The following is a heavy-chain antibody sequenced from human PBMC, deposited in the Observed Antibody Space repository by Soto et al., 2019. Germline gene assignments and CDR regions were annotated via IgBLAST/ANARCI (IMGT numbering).Heavy chain of an antibody. CDR1: GFTFSSYG. Sequence: QVQLVESGGGVVQPGRSLRLSCAASGFTFSSYGMHWVRQAPGKGLEWVAVIWYDGSNKYYADSVKGRFTISRDNSKNTLYLQMNSLRAEDTAVYYCARTGYFGPWSYFDYWGQGTLVTVSS. D-gene: IGHD3-9*01. CDR3: ARTGYFGPWSYFDY. CDR2: IWYDGSNK. V-gene: IGHV3-33*01. J-gene: IGHJ4*02.